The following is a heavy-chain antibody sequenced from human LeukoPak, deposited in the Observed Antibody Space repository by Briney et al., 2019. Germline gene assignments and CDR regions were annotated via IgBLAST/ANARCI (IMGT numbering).Heavy chain of an antibody. Sequence: SETLSLTCAVYGGSFSGYYWSWIRQPPGKGLEWIGEINHNGSTNYNPSLKSRVTISVDTSKNQFSLKVSSVTAADTAVYYCARKRGYSYGYLGTYFDYWGQGTLVTVSS. CDR3: ARKRGYSYGYLGTYFDY. V-gene: IGHV4-34*01. CDR1: GGSFSGYY. D-gene: IGHD5-18*01. CDR2: INHNGST. J-gene: IGHJ4*02.